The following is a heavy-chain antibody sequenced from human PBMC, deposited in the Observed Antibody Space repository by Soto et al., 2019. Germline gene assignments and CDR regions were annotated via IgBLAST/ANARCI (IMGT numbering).Heavy chain of an antibody. CDR1: GGSFSGYY. D-gene: IGHD4-4*01. Sequence: PSETLSLTCAVYGGSFSGYYWSWIRQPPEKGLEWIGEINHSGSTNYNPSLKSRVTISVDTSKNQFSLKLSSVTAADTAVYCCARGQNNYTFDYWGRGTLVTVSS. J-gene: IGHJ4*02. V-gene: IGHV4-34*01. CDR2: INHSGST. CDR3: ARGQNNYTFDY.